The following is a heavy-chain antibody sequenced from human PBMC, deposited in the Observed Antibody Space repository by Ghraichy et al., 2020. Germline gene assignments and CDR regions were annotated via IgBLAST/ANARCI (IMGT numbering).Heavy chain of an antibody. V-gene: IGHV4-59*03. Sequence: SETLSLTCTVSGGSISTYHWSWIRQPPEKGLEWIGYIYNSGSTNYNPSLKSRVTISINMSKNQFSLKLSSVTAADTAVYFCASVGRDGSYRFFDYWGQGTLVTVSS. CDR2: IYNSGST. D-gene: IGHD1-26*01. CDR3: ASVGRDGSYRFFDY. J-gene: IGHJ4*02. CDR1: GGSISTYH.